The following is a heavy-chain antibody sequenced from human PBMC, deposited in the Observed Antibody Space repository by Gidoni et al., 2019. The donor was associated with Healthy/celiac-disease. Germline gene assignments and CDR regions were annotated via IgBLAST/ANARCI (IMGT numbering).Heavy chain of an antibody. V-gene: IGHV4-59*01. CDR3: ARDLSYDRQHGWYFDL. J-gene: IGHJ2*01. Sequence: QVQLQESGPGLVKPSETLSLTCTVSGGSISSYYWSWIRQPPGKGLEWIGYIYYSGSTNYNPSLKSRVTISVDTSKNQFSLKLSSVTAADTAVYYCARDLSYDRQHGWYFDLWGRGTLVTVSS. CDR2: IYYSGST. CDR1: GGSISSYY. D-gene: IGHD3-22*01.